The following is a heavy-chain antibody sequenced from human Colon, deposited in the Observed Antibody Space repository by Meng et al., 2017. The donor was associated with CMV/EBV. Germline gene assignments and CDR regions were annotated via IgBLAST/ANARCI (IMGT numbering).Heavy chain of an antibody. D-gene: IGHD2-2*01. CDR2: ISSNSEYI. CDR1: GFTLSTYK. J-gene: IGHJ4*02. CDR3: ARGSTAIVPAAPNDY. Sequence: GGSLRLSCAASGFTLSTYKMNWVRQAPGKGLEWVSCISSNSEYIYYGDSVKGRFTISRDNAKNSLYLQMNSLRAEDTAVYYCARGSTAIVPAAPNDYWGQGTLVTVSS. V-gene: IGHV3-21*06.